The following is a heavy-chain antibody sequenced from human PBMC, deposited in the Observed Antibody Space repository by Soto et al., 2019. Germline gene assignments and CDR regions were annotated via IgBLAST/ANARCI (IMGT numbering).Heavy chain of an antibody. CDR1: GFTFSSYA. V-gene: IGHV3-30-3*01. CDR3: ARDGRGEQWSSYMDV. J-gene: IGHJ6*02. D-gene: IGHD3-3*01. Sequence: QVQLVESGGGVVQPGRSLRLSCAASGFTFSSYAMHWVRQAPGKGLEWVTLTSFDGSNKYYADSVRGRFTISRDSSKNTLYLQMNSLTAEDTAVYYCARDGRGEQWSSYMDVWCQGTTVTVSS. CDR2: TSFDGSNK.